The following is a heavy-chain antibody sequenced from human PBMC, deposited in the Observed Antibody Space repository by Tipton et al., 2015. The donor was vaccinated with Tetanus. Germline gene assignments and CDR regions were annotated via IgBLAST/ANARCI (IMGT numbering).Heavy chain of an antibody. CDR3: ARHLYGYWFDP. D-gene: IGHD3-10*01. J-gene: IGHJ5*02. CDR1: GVSISGKKYY. Sequence: LRLSCNVSGVSISGKKYYWGWIRQPPGKGLEWIASIYFKGDTYFSPSLKSRVTIAVDTSQNLFSLRLTSVTAADTVVYYCARHLYGYWFDPWGQGALVTVSS. CDR2: IYFKGDT. V-gene: IGHV4-39*01.